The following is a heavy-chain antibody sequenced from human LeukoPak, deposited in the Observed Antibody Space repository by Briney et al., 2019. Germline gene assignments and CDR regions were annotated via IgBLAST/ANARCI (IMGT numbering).Heavy chain of an antibody. CDR2: IYYSGST. CDR1: GDSISRSNW. CDR3: ARGDRGGFDY. Sequence: SETLSLTCAVSGDSISRSNWWSWVRQPPGKGLEWIGSIYYSGSTYYNPSLKSRVTISVDTSKNQFSLKLSSVTAADTAVYYCARGDRGGFDYWGQGTLVTVSS. J-gene: IGHJ4*02. V-gene: IGHV4-4*02. D-gene: IGHD1-14*01.